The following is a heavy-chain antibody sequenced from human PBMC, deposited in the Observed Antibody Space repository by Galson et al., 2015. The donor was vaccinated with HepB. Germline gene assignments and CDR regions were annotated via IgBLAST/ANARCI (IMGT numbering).Heavy chain of an antibody. V-gene: IGHV3-48*02. J-gene: IGHJ6*02. D-gene: IGHD3-10*01. CDR1: GFTFSSYS. CDR3: ARVYYGSGSYYNADYYYYYGMDV. CDR2: ISSSSSTI. Sequence: SLRLSCAASGFTFSSYSMNWVRQAPGKGLEWVSYISSSSSTIYYAGSVKGRFTISRDNAKNSLYLQMNSLRDEDTAVYYCARVYYGSGSYYNADYYYYYGMDVWGQGTTVTVSS.